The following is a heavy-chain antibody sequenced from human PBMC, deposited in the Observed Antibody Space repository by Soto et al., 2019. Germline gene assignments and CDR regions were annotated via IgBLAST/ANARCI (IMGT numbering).Heavy chain of an antibody. V-gene: IGHV1-46*01. CDR2: INPSGGST. CDR3: ARDSSGYYYRSMSLDY. D-gene: IGHD3-22*01. Sequence: GLEWMGIINPSGGSTSYAQKFQGRVTMTRDTSTSTGYMELSSLRSEDTAVYYCARDSSGYYYRSMSLDYWGQETLVTVSS. J-gene: IGHJ4*02.